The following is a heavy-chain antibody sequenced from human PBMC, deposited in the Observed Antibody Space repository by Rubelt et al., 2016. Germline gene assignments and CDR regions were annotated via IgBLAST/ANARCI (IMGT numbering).Heavy chain of an antibody. D-gene: IGHD3-22*01. CDR1: SSYA. CDR3: ASNTYYYDSSGYPEYYGMDV. J-gene: IGHJ6*02. Sequence: SSYAMHWVRQAPGKGLEWVAVISYDGSNKYYADSVKGRFTISRDNSKNTLYLQMNSLRAEDTAVYYCASNTYYYDSSGYPEYYGMDVWGQGTTVTVSS. V-gene: IGHV3-30*04. CDR2: ISYDGSNK.